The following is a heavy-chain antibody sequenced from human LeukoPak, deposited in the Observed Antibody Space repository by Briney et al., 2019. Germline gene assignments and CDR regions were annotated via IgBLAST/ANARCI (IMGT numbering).Heavy chain of an antibody. D-gene: IGHD4-17*01. CDR2: INWNGGST. CDR3: ARIYGTCYYYYMDV. J-gene: IGHJ6*03. Sequence: PGGSLRLSCAASGFTFDDYGMSWVRQAPGKGLEWVSGINWNGGSTGYADSVKGRFTISRDNAKNSLYLQMNSLRAEDTALYYCARIYGTCYYYYMDVWGKGTTVTVSS. V-gene: IGHV3-20*04. CDR1: GFTFDDYG.